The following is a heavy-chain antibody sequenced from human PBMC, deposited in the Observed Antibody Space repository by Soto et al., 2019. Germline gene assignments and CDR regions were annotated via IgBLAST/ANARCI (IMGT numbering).Heavy chain of an antibody. CDR1: GGSFSGYY. Sequence: SETLSLTCAVYGGSFSGYYWSWIRQPPGKGLEWIGEINHSGSTNYNPSLKSRVTISVDTSKNQFSLKLSSVTAADTAVYYCARVRVLELRNLVNGMDVWGKGTTVTVSS. V-gene: IGHV4-34*01. J-gene: IGHJ6*04. D-gene: IGHD1-7*01. CDR2: INHSGST. CDR3: ARVRVLELRNLVNGMDV.